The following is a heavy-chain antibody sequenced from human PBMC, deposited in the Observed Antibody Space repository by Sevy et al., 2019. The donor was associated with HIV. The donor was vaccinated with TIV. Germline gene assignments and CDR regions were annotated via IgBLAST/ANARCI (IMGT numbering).Heavy chain of an antibody. J-gene: IGHJ4*02. CDR3: ARGEDSAMIDY. Sequence: SETLSLTCTVSGGSISSGSYYWGWIRQPPGKGLEWIGTMYYDGRAYYNPSLQSRVSMSVDTSKNQFSLNLSSVTATDTAVYFCARGEDSAMIDYWGQGTLVTVSS. CDR2: MYYDGRA. CDR1: GGSISSGSYY. D-gene: IGHD5-18*01. V-gene: IGHV4-39*01.